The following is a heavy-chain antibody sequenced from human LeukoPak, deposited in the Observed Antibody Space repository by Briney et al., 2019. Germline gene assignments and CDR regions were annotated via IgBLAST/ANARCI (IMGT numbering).Heavy chain of an antibody. Sequence: GGSLRLSCAASGFTFSSYAMSWVRQAPGKGLEWVALIRYDGSNKYYVDSVKGRFTISRDNSKNTLYLQMNSLRAEDTAVYYCAKGGETTSTTTCYNWGQGTLVTVSS. V-gene: IGHV3-30*02. CDR2: IRYDGSNK. CDR3: AKGGETTSTTTCYN. CDR1: GFTFSSYA. J-gene: IGHJ4*02. D-gene: IGHD2-2*02.